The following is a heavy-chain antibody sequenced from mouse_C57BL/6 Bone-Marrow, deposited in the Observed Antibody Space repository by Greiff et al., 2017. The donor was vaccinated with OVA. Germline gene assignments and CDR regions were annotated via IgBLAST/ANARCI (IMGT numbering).Heavy chain of an antibody. V-gene: IGHV5-17*01. J-gene: IGHJ3*01. CDR3: ARTAD. CDR1: GFTFSDYG. CDR2: ISSGSSTI. Sequence: EVQLVESGGGLVKPGGSLKLSCAASGFTFSDYGMHWVRQAPEKGLEWVAYISSGSSTIYYADTVKGRFTIARDNARNTLFLQTTRLRSEDTAMYYCARTADWGQGTLVTVSA.